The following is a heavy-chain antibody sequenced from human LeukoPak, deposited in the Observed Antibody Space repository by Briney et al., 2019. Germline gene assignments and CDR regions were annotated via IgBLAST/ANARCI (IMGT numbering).Heavy chain of an antibody. J-gene: IGHJ4*02. Sequence: SETLSLTCTVSGGSISSSSYYWGWIRQPPGKGLEWIGSIYYSGSTYYNPSLKSRVTISVDTSKNQFSLKLSSVTAADTAVYYCARDSRGFTNRSLWYFDYWGQGTLVTVSS. CDR2: IYYSGST. D-gene: IGHD3-3*01. V-gene: IGHV4-39*07. CDR3: ARDSRGFTNRSLWYFDY. CDR1: GGSISSSSYY.